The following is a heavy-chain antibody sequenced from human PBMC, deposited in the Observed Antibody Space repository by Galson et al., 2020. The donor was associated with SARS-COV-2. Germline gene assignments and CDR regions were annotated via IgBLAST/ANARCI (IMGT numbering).Heavy chain of an antibody. V-gene: IGHV3-23*01. CDR1: GFTFNTYA. CDR2: ISGSGVTT. CDR3: AKDRYCSGADCYPHYYFYSGMDV. D-gene: IGHD2-15*01. J-gene: IGHJ6*02. Sequence: GGSLRLSCAASGFTFNTYAMSWVRQAPGKGLEWVSVISGSGVTTHYADSVKGRFTISRDNSKNTVYLQMNSLIAGDTAIYYCAKDRYCSGADCYPHYYFYSGMDVWGQGTTVTVSS.